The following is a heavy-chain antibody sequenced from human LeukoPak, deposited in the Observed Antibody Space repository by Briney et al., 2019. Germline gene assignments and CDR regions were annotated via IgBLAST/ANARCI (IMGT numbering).Heavy chain of an antibody. Sequence: PGRSLRLSCAASGFTFSSYAMHWVRQAPGKGLEWVAVISYDGSNKYYADSVKGRFTISRDNSKNTLYLQMNSLRAEDTALYYCAKDPGRLSSSWSFDYWGQGTLVTVSS. J-gene: IGHJ4*02. D-gene: IGHD6-13*01. CDR2: ISYDGSNK. CDR1: GFTFSSYA. CDR3: AKDPGRLSSSWSFDY. V-gene: IGHV3-30*04.